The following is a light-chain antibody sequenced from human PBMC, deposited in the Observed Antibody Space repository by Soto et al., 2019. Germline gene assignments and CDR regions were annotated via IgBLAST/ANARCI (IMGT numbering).Light chain of an antibody. J-gene: IGKJ1*01. Sequence: EIVLTQSTGTLSLSPGERATLSCRASQSISSSYLAWYQQKPGQAPRLLIYGASSRATGIPDRFSGSGSGTDFTLTINRLEPEDFAVYYCQQYDSSPRTFGKGTKVDIK. CDR1: QSISSSY. V-gene: IGKV3-20*01. CDR2: GAS. CDR3: QQYDSSPRT.